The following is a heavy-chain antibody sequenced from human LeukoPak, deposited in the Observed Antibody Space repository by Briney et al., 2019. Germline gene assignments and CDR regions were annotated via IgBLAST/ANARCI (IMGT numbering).Heavy chain of an antibody. D-gene: IGHD2-2*01. Sequence: SETLSLTCTVSGGSVSGGSYYWSCIRQPPGKGLEWIGYIYDSGSTNYNPSLKSRVTISVDTSQNQFSLKQSSVTAEDTAGYCCARGYCTSSSCSENRYYFDSWGEGT. J-gene: IGHJ4*02. CDR1: GGSVSGGSYY. CDR2: IYDSGST. V-gene: IGHV4-61*01. CDR3: ARGYCTSSSCSENRYYFDS.